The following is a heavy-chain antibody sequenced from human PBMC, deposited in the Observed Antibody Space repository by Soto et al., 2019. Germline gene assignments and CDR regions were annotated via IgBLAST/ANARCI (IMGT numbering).Heavy chain of an antibody. V-gene: IGHV4-31*03. CDR1: GGSVNSGGYY. CDR3: ARYVAWGWVGA. J-gene: IGHJ5*02. D-gene: IGHD3-10*02. CDR2: IYFSGST. Sequence: QVQLQESGPGLVKPSQTLSLTCSVSGGSVNSGGYYWSWVRQHPGKGLECIGHIYFSGSTSYTPSLQSRISISLDTSKNQFSLKLDSVTAADTAVYYCARYVAWGWVGAWGQGTLVAVSS.